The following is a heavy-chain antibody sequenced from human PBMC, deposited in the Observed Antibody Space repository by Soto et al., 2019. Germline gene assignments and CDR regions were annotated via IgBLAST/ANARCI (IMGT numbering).Heavy chain of an antibody. CDR3: ATDHYGLDY. D-gene: IGHD3-10*01. J-gene: IGHJ4*02. CDR1: GGSISSGGYY. CDR2: IYYSGST. Sequence: PSETLSLTCTVSGGSISSGGYYWNWIRQPPGKGLEWIGHIYYSGSTNYNPSLKSRVTISVDTSKNQFSLKLSSVTAADTAVYYCATDHYGLDYWGQGTLVTVSS. V-gene: IGHV4-61*08.